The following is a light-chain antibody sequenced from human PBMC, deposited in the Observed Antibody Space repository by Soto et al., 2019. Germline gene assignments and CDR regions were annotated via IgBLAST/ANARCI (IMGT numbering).Light chain of an antibody. V-gene: IGLV6-57*04. Sequence: NFMLTQPHSVSESPGPTVTISCTRSSGSIASDYVQWYQQRPGSAPINVIFEDSQRPSGVPDRFSGSIDSSSNSASLTISRLTTEDAADYYCQSVDGKYVVFGGGTKLTVL. CDR1: SGSIASDY. J-gene: IGLJ2*01. CDR3: QSVDGKYVV. CDR2: EDS.